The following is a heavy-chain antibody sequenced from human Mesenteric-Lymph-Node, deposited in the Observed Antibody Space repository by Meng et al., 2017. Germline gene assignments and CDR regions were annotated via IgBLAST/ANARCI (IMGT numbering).Heavy chain of an antibody. CDR2: VNAASGNT. J-gene: IGHJ4*02. D-gene: IGHD2-21*02. V-gene: IGHV1-3*01. CDR1: GYSFTTYG. CDR3: AKSSLHAGTLYFDS. Sequence: QVQLVQSGAVVKYPGASVKVSCMTSGYSFTTYGIHWVRQAPGQSLEWMGWVNAASGNTRYSQKFQDRVTINRDTSASSAYMEVSSLRSEDTAVYYCAKSSLHAGTLYFDSWGQGTLVTVSS.